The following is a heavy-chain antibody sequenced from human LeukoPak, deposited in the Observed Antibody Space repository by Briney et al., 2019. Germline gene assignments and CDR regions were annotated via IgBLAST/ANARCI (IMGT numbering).Heavy chain of an antibody. CDR3: AGSVVRGVIDY. Sequence: PSQTLSLTCTGPGGSISSDSYSWSWIRQPAGKELEFIGRLFTSGNTNYNPSLKSRVTISLDTSKNQFSLMLRSVTAADTAVYYCAGSVVRGVIDYWGQGTLVTVSS. D-gene: IGHD3-10*01. CDR2: LFTSGNT. J-gene: IGHJ4*02. V-gene: IGHV4-61*02. CDR1: GGSISSDSYS.